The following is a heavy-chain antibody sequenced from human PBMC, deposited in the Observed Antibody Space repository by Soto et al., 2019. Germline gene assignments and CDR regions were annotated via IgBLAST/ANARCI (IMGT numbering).Heavy chain of an antibody. CDR3: ARSGYSYGPNPLLY. D-gene: IGHD5-18*01. J-gene: IGHJ4*02. CDR1: GGSSSSGRYY. Sequence: LSLTCTVSGGSSSSGRYYWSWIRQHPGKDLEWIGYIYYSGSTYYNPSLKSRVTISVDTSKNQFSLKLSSVTAADTAVYYCARSGYSYGPNPLLYWGQG. CDR2: IYYSGST. V-gene: IGHV4-31*03.